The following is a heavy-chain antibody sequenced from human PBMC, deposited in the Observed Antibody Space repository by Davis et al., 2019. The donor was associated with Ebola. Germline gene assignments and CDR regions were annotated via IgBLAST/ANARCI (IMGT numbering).Heavy chain of an antibody. CDR2: IKEDGSVK. Sequence: GESLKISCAASGLSIHMYWMTWVRQAPGKGLEWVANIKEDGSVKYYVDSVKGRFTISRNNAKNSLYLQMNSLRAEDTAVYYCARDRSAATRWYYYYGMDVWGQGTTVTVSS. D-gene: IGHD2-15*01. V-gene: IGHV3-7*01. CDR1: GLSIHMYW. CDR3: ARDRSAATRWYYYYGMDV. J-gene: IGHJ6*02.